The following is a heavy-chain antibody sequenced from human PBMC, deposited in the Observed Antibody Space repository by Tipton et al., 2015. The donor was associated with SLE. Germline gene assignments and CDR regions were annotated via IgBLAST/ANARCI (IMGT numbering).Heavy chain of an antibody. CDR2: ISYDEKNK. CDR3: ARGPTVSGVGSFDM. J-gene: IGHJ3*02. D-gene: IGHD7-27*01. V-gene: IGHV3-30*04. CDR1: QFTFTSYT. Sequence: SLRLSCAASQFTFTSYTMHWVRQAPGKGLEWVALISYDEKNKYYVDSVKGRFTISRDNFKDTLYLQMNSLGTEDTAMYYCARGPTVSGVGSFDMWGQGTMVTVSS.